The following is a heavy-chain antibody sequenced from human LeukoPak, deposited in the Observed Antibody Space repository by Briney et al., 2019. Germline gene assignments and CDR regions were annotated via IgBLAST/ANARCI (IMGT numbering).Heavy chain of an antibody. CDR2: ISYDGSNK. J-gene: IGHJ4*02. D-gene: IGHD2-15*01. CDR3: ARDMLVVAATANALDY. CDR1: GFTFSSYA. V-gene: IGHV3-30-3*01. Sequence: GGSLRLSCAASGFTFSSYAMHWVRQAPGKGLEWVAVISYDGSNKYYADSVKGRFTISRDNSKNTLYLQMNSLRAEDTAVYYCARDMLVVAATANALDYWGQGTLVTVSS.